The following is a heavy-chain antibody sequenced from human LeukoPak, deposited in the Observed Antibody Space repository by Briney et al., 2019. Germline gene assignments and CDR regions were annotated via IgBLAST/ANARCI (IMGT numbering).Heavy chain of an antibody. Sequence: ASVKVSCKASGYTFTSYDINWVRQATGQGLEWMGWMNPNSGNTGYAQKLQGRVTMTRNTSISTAYMELSSLRSEDTAVYYCARGPPPRLIAAAGTRWFDPWGQGTLVTVSS. J-gene: IGHJ5*02. CDR1: GYTFTSYD. CDR3: ARGPPPRLIAAAGTRWFDP. D-gene: IGHD6-13*01. V-gene: IGHV1-8*01. CDR2: MNPNSGNT.